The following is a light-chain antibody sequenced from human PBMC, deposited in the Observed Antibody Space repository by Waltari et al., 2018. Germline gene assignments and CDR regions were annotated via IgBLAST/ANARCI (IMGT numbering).Light chain of an antibody. V-gene: IGKV3-11*01. J-gene: IGKJ4*01. Sequence: EIVLTQSPAILPLSPGERATLSCMASQSVSSYLAWSQQKPGQAPRLLIYDASNRATGIPARFSGSGSGTDFTLTISSLEPEDVAVYYCQKRSNWPLTFGGGTKVEIK. CDR1: QSVSSY. CDR3: QKRSNWPLT. CDR2: DAS.